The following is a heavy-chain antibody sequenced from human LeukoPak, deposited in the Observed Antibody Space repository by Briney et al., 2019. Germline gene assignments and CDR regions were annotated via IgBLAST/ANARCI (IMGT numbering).Heavy chain of an antibody. CDR1: GGTFSSYA. J-gene: IGHJ4*02. Sequence: ASVKVSCKASGGTFSSYAISWVRQARGQGPEWMGGIIPFFGTANYAQKFQGRVTITADESTSTAYMELSSLRSEDTDVYYCARSHGDFDYWGQGTLVTVSS. CDR2: IIPFFGTA. V-gene: IGHV1-69*13. CDR3: ARSHGDFDY. D-gene: IGHD4-17*01.